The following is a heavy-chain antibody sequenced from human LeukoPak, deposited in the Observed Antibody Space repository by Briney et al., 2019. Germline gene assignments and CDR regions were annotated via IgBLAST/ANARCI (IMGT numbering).Heavy chain of an antibody. CDR3: ARGYCSGGSCYSYYYYNYMDV. CDR2: IYTSGST. V-gene: IGHV4-61*02. Sequence: SETLSLTCTVSGGSISSGSYYWSWIRQPAGKGLEWIGRIYTSGSTNYNPSLKSRVTISVDTSKNQFSLKLSSVTAADTAVYYCARGYCSGGSCYSYYYYNYMDVRGKGTTVTVSS. CDR1: GGSISSGSYY. J-gene: IGHJ6*03. D-gene: IGHD2-15*01.